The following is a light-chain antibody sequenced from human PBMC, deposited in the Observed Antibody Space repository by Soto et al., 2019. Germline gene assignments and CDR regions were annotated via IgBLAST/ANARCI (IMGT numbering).Light chain of an antibody. Sequence: QSALTQPRSVSGSPGQSVTISCTGTSSDVGGYNYVSWYQQHPGKAPKLMIYDVSKRPSGAPDRFSGSKSGNTASLTISGLQVEDEADYYCCSYAGSYTYVFGTGTKVTVL. CDR3: CSYAGSYTYV. CDR2: DVS. CDR1: SSDVGGYNY. J-gene: IGLJ1*01. V-gene: IGLV2-11*01.